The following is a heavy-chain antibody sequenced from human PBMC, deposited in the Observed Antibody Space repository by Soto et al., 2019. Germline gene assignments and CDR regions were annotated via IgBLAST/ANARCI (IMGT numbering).Heavy chain of an antibody. CDR1: GYTFTSYA. Sequence: QVQLVQSGAEVKKPGASVKVSCKASGYTFTSYAIHWVRQAPGQRLEWMGWFNTAKENTKYSQKFQGRVTITRDTSASIVYMELSSLRSEDTAVYYCARGNSWSYFDYWGQGTLVTVSS. V-gene: IGHV1-3*04. CDR3: ARGNSWSYFDY. D-gene: IGHD6-13*01. J-gene: IGHJ4*02. CDR2: FNTAKENT.